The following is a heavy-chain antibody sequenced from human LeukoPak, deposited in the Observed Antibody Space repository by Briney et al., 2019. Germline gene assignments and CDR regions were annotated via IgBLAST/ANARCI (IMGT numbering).Heavy chain of an antibody. V-gene: IGHV3-21*01. J-gene: IGHJ4*02. D-gene: IGHD6-13*01. CDR1: GFTFSSYL. Sequence: PGGSLRLSCAASGFTFSSYLMNWVRQAPGKGLEWVEHSSSSSCYIYYADSVTGRFTISRDNAKISLYLQMTSLRAVDKSIYYCARGGGEQQFMGFDYWGQGSLVTVSS. CDR2: SSSSSCYI. CDR3: ARGGGEQQFMGFDY.